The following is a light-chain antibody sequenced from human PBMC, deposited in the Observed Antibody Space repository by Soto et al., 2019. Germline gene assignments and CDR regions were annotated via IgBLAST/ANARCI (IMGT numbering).Light chain of an antibody. CDR3: QSYDSSLSAVV. V-gene: IGLV1-40*01. CDR1: SSNIGAGYD. J-gene: IGLJ2*01. CDR2: VNS. Sequence: QPVLTQPPSVSGAPGQRVTISCTGSSSNIGAGYDVHWYQQLPGTAPKLLIYVNSNRPSGVPDRFSGSKSGTSASLAITGLQAEDEADYYCQSYDSSLSAVVCGGGTKLTVL.